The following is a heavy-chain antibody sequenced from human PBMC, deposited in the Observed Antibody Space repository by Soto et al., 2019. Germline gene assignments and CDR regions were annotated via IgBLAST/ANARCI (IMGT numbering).Heavy chain of an antibody. CDR2: ISGDGDST. J-gene: IGHJ4*01. V-gene: IGHV3-74*01. CDR3: ARAGLLASGDY. D-gene: IGHD1-26*01. CDR1: GFTFSSSW. Sequence: GGSLRLSCAASGFTFSSSWMYWFRQGPGKGLVWVSGISGDGDSTTHADSVKGRFTISRDNAKNTLYLQMNSLIVEDTALYYCARAGLLASGDYWGHGTLVTVSS.